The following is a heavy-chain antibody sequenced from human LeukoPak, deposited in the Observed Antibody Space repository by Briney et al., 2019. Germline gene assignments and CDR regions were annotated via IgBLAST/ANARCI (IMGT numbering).Heavy chain of an antibody. V-gene: IGHV3-30-3*01. CDR3: ARELGSSTSRPIDY. CDR1: GFTFSSYA. Sequence: GGSLRLSCAASGFTFSSYAMHWVRQAPGKGLEWVAVISYDGSNKYYADSVKGRFTISRDNSKNTLYLQMNSLRAEDTAVYYCARELGSSTSRPIDYWGQGTLVTVSS. CDR2: ISYDGSNK. D-gene: IGHD2-2*01. J-gene: IGHJ4*02.